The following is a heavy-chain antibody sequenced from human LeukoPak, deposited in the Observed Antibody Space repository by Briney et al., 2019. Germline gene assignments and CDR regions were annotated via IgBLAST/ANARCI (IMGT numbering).Heavy chain of an antibody. CDR1: GYTFTTYA. J-gene: IGHJ4*02. V-gene: IGHV7-4-1*01. CDR3: ARARGCSGGNCYSEY. CDR2: TNTNTGNP. Sequence: ASVKVSCKASGYTFTTYAMNWVRQAPGQGLEWMGWTNTNTGNPTYAQGFTGRFVFSLDTSVSTADLQIYSLQSEDTAVYYCARARGCSGGNCYSEYWGQGTLVTVAS. D-gene: IGHD2-15*01.